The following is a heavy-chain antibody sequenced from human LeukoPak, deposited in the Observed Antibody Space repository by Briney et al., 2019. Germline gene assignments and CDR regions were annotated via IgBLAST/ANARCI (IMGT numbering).Heavy chain of an antibody. D-gene: IGHD3-22*01. Sequence: SETLSLTCTVSGGSVNSYHWAWIRQPAGKGLEWIGRIYSSGSTNYNPSLKSRVTMSVDTSKNQFSLKLSSLTAADTAVYYCARGSSGYYYGWGQGALVTVSS. CDR1: GGSVNSYH. CDR3: ARGSSGYYYG. CDR2: IYSSGST. V-gene: IGHV4-4*07. J-gene: IGHJ4*02.